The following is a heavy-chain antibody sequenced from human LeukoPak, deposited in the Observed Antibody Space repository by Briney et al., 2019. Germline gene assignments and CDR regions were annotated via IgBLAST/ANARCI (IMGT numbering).Heavy chain of an antibody. V-gene: IGHV3-33*01. CDR3: TRDGVGTTFFFGYFDY. D-gene: IGHD1-26*01. CDR2: IWFDGSNK. CDR1: GFTFNGYG. Sequence: PGGSLRLSCAASGFTFNGYGMYWVRQAPGKGLEWVAVIWFDGSNKYYADSVEGRFTISRDNSKNTLYLQMNSLRDEDTAVYYCTRDGVGTTFFFGYFDYWGPGTLVTVSS. J-gene: IGHJ4*02.